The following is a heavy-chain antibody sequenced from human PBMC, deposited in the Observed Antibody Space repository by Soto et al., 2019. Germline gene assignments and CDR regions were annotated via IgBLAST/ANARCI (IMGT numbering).Heavy chain of an antibody. J-gene: IGHJ4*02. Sequence: PGESLKISCKGSGYSFTSYWIGWVRQMPGKGLEWMGIIYPGDSDTRYSPSFQGQVTISADKSISTAYLQWSSLKASDTAMYYCARQTDSSWYDTWVAYFDYWGQGTLVTVSS. V-gene: IGHV5-51*01. CDR3: ARQTDSSWYDTWVAYFDY. D-gene: IGHD6-13*01. CDR1: GYSFTSYW. CDR2: IYPGDSDT.